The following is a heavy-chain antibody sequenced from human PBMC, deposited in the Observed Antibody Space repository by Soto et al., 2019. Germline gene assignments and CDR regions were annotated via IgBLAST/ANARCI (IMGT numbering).Heavy chain of an antibody. V-gene: IGHV4-4*07. J-gene: IGHJ5*02. CDR1: GGPPRGCY. CDR3: VRDGTKNLRDWFDP. Sequence: PSGDRAAPWKGSGGPPRGCYWGGFRQPPGNGLEWIGRIYATGSTDYNPSLKSRLTMSVDMSKKQFSLTLRSVTAADTAMYYCVRDGTKNLRDWFDPWGQGILVT. CDR2: IYATGST. D-gene: IGHD1-1*01.